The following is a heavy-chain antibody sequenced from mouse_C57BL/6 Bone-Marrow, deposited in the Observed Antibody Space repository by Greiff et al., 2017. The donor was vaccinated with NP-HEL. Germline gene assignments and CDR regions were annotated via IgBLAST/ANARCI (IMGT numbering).Heavy chain of an antibody. J-gene: IGHJ3*01. CDR3: AREESPYYDYLAWFAY. CDR1: GYSITSGYY. D-gene: IGHD2-4*01. V-gene: IGHV3-6*01. CDR2: ISYDGSN. Sequence: EVHLVESGPGLVKPSQSLSLTCSVTGYSITSGYYWNWIRQFPGNKLEWMGYISYDGSNNYNPSPKNRISITRDTSKNQFFLKLNSVTTEDTATYYCAREESPYYDYLAWFAYWGQGTLVTVSA.